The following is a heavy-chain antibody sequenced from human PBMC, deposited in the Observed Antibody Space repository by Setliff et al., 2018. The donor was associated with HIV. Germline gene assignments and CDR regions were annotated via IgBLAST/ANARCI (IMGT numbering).Heavy chain of an antibody. D-gene: IGHD3-10*01. V-gene: IGHV4-4*07. Sequence: PSETLSLTCTVSGGSVDGYYWSWIRQPAGEGLEWIGRMYAAGWSNYNPSLESRVTMSVDRSKDQFSLRLTSVSAADTAVYYCARSIYGSGSHPLDIWGQGTLVTSPQ. J-gene: IGHJ4*02. CDR1: GGSVDGYY. CDR3: ARSIYGSGSHPLDI. CDR2: MYAAGWS.